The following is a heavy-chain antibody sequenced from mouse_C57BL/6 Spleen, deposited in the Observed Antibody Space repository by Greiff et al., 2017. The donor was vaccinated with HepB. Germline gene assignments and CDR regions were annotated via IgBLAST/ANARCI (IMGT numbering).Heavy chain of an antibody. J-gene: IGHJ3*01. D-gene: IGHD4-1*01. Sequence: EVKLQESGPGLVKPSQSLSLTCSVTGYSITSGYYWNWIRQFPGNKLEWMGYISYDGSNNYNPSLKNRISITRDTSKNQFFLNLNSVTTEDTATYYCATNWKSAYWGQGTLVTVSA. V-gene: IGHV3-6*01. CDR3: ATNWKSAY. CDR1: GYSITSGYY. CDR2: ISYDGSN.